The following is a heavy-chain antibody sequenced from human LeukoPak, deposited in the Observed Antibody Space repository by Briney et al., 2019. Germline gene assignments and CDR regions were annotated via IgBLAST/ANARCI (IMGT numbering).Heavy chain of an antibody. J-gene: IGHJ6*03. CDR3: ARVKMGATVSDYYYYYMDV. CDR2: ITSNGGYT. D-gene: IGHD1-26*01. CDR1: GFTFSSYT. Sequence: GGFLRLSCAASGFTFSSYTMHWVRQAPGKRLQSVSAITSNGGYTHYADSVKGRFTISRDNSRNALFLQMGGLRIEDMAVYYCARVKMGATVSDYYYYYMDVWGKGTTVTVSS. V-gene: IGHV3-64*02.